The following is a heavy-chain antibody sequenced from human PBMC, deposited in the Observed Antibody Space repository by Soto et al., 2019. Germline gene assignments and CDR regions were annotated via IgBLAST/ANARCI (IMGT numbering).Heavy chain of an antibody. CDR1: GFTFSSYG. Sequence: QVQLVESGGGVVQPGRSLRLSCVGSGFTFSSYGMLWVRQAPGKGLEWVAVIQDDGNKQYYADSLKGRFTISRDNSKDTQYLQMNSLRAEDTAVYYCARWRRGYYGFHFDYWGQGTLVTVSA. J-gene: IGHJ4*02. D-gene: IGHD6-25*01. CDR3: ARWRRGYYGFHFDY. CDR2: IQDDGNKQ. V-gene: IGHV3-33*01.